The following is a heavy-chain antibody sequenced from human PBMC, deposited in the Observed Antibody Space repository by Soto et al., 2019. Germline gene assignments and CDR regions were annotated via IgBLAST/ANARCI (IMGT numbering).Heavy chain of an antibody. D-gene: IGHD2-8*01. CDR1: GGTFHRYC. Sequence: VNVSCKASGGTFHRYCISWVRQAPAQGREWMGGIIPIFGTANYAQKFQGRVTITADESTSTAYMELSSLRSEDAAVYYFARSKDCTTIVIYTHAFDVWLQVTTVTVS. J-gene: IGHJ3*01. CDR2: IIPIFGTA. V-gene: IGHV1-69*13. CDR3: ARSKDCTTIVIYTHAFDV.